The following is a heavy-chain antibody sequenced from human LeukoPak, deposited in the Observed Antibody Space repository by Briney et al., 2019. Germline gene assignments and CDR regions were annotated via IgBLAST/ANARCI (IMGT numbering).Heavy chain of an antibody. V-gene: IGHV4-4*07. J-gene: IGHJ6*03. CDR3: ASQAAAGSKGPYYYYYMDV. CDR1: GGSISSYY. CDR2: IYTSGST. Sequence: SETLSLTCTVSGGSISSYYWSWIRQPAGKGLEWIGRIYTSGSTNYNPSLKSRVTMSVDTSKNRFSLKLSSVTAADTAVYYCASQAAAGSKGPYYYYYMDVWGKGTTVTVSS. D-gene: IGHD6-13*01.